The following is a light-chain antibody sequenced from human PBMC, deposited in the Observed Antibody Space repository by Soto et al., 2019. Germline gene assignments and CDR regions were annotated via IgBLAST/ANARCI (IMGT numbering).Light chain of an antibody. V-gene: IGLV2-14*01. J-gene: IGLJ2*01. CDR1: SSDVGGGYNY. CDR2: EVS. Sequence: QSVLTQPACVSGSPGQSITISCTGTSSDVGGGYNYVSWYQQHPGKAPKLMIYEVSNRPSGVSNRFSGSKSGNTASLTISWLQAEDEADYYCSSYTSSSTLVFGGGTKLTVL. CDR3: SSYTSSSTLV.